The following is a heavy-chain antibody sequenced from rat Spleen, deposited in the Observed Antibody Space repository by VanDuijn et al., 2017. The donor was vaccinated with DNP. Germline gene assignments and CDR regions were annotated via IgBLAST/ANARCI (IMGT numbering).Heavy chain of an antibody. V-gene: IGHV5S13*01. J-gene: IGHJ2*01. CDR2: ISTSGEYT. Sequence: EVQLVESGGGLVQPGRSLKLSCAASGFTFSKYGMAWVRQAPTKGLEWVASISTSGEYTHYRDSVKGRFTISRDNAKSTLYLQMDSLRSEDTATYYCARHGNGTYYYDYWGQGVMVTVSS. CDR1: GFTFSKYG. D-gene: IGHD1-12*02. CDR3: ARHGNGTYYYDY.